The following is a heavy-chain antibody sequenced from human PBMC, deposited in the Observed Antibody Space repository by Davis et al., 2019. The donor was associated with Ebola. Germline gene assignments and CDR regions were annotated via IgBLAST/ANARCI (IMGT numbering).Heavy chain of an antibody. D-gene: IGHD5-24*01. CDR1: GGSISSSSYY. CDR3: ARRSQRWLQAYGMDV. CDR2: IYYSGST. Sequence: MPSETLSLTCTVSGGSISSSSYYWGWIRQPPGKGLEWIGSIYYSGSTNYNPSLKSRVTISVDTSKNQFSLKLSSVTAADTAVYYCARRSQRWLQAYGMDVWGQGTTVTVSS. J-gene: IGHJ6*02. V-gene: IGHV4-39*01.